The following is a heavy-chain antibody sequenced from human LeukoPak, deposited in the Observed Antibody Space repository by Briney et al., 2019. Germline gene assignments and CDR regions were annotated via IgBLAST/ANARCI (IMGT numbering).Heavy chain of an antibody. CDR2: ISSSGSTM. V-gene: IGHV3-48*03. CDR3: ARDGGVEYYDSSNYYDY. CDR1: GFTFSSYE. Sequence: GSLRLSCAASGFTFSSYEMNWVRQAPGKGLEWVSYISSSGSTMYYADSVKGRFTISRDNAKNSLYLQMNSLRAEDTAVYYCARDGGVEYYDSSNYYDYWGQGTLVTVSS. D-gene: IGHD3-22*01. J-gene: IGHJ4*02.